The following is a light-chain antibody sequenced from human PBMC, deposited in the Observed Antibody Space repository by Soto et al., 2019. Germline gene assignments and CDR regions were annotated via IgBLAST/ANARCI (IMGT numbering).Light chain of an antibody. Sequence: EIVLTQSPATLSLSPGERATLSCRASQSVSSYLAWYQQKPGQAPRLLIYDASKSASGIPARFSGSGSGTDFTLTISSLEPEDFAVYFCQQRTNLPPWTFGQGTKVEIK. CDR1: QSVSSY. CDR2: DAS. V-gene: IGKV3-11*01. J-gene: IGKJ1*01. CDR3: QQRTNLPPWT.